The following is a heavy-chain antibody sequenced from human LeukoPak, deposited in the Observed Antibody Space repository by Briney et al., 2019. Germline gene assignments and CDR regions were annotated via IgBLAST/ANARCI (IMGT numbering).Heavy chain of an antibody. Sequence: PSETLSLTCAVYGGSFSGYYWSWIRQPXXKGLEWIGEINHSGSTNYNPSLKSRVTISVDTSKNQFSLKLSSVTAADTAVYYCARGLTYGYWGQGTLVTVSS. CDR3: ARGLTYGY. CDR2: INHSGST. J-gene: IGHJ4*02. V-gene: IGHV4-34*01. CDR1: GGSFSGYY. D-gene: IGHD2-8*01.